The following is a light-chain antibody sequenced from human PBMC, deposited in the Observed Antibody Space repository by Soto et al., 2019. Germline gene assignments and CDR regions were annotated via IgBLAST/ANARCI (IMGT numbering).Light chain of an antibody. CDR3: QQYYSVPFT. CDR2: WAS. J-gene: IGKJ3*01. V-gene: IGKV4-1*01. CDR1: QGVLYSSNNKNY. Sequence: DIVMTQSPDSLAVSLGERATINCKSSQGVLYSSNNKNYLAWYQQKPGQPPKLVIYWASARESGVPDRFSGSGSGTDFTLTISSLQAEDVAVYYYQQYYSVPFTFGPGTRVDIK.